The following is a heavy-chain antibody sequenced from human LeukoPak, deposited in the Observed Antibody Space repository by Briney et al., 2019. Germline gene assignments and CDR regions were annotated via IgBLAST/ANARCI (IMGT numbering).Heavy chain of an antibody. D-gene: IGHD3-9*01. Sequence: PGRSLRLSCAASGFTFDDYAMHWVRQAPGKGLEWVSGISWNSGSIGYADSVKGRFTISRDNAKNSLYLQMNSLRAEDTALYYCAKAVLLQYFDWLLRDDAFDIWDQGTMVTVSS. CDR2: ISWNSGSI. V-gene: IGHV3-9*01. J-gene: IGHJ3*02. CDR1: GFTFDDYA. CDR3: AKAVLLQYFDWLLRDDAFDI.